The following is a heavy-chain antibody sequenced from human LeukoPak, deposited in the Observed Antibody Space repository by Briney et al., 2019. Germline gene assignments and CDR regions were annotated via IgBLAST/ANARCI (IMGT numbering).Heavy chain of an antibody. CDR3: ARSHGYNEILTGYEWAYWYFDL. CDR2: ISGSGGST. Sequence: GGSLRLSCAASGFTFSSYAMSWVRQAPGKGLEWVSAISGSGGSTYYADSVKGRFTISRDNSKNTVYLQMKSLRAEDTAIYYCARSHGYNEILTGYEWAYWYFDLWGRGTLVTVSS. J-gene: IGHJ2*01. CDR1: GFTFSSYA. D-gene: IGHD3-9*01. V-gene: IGHV3-23*01.